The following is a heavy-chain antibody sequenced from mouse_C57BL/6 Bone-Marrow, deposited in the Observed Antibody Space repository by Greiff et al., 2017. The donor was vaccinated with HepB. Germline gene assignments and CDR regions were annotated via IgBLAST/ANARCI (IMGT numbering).Heavy chain of an antibody. V-gene: IGHV1-76*01. CDR2: IYPGSGNT. CDR1: GYTFTDYY. J-gene: IGHJ4*01. Sequence: VKLMESGAELVRPGASVKLSCKASGYTFTDYYINWVKQRPGQGLEWIARIYPGSGNTYYNEKFKGKATLTAEKSSSTAYMQLSSLTSEDSAVYFGARAHYYGSSYVCPYAMDYWGQGTSVTVSS. D-gene: IGHD1-1*01. CDR3: ARAHYYGSSYVCPYAMDY.